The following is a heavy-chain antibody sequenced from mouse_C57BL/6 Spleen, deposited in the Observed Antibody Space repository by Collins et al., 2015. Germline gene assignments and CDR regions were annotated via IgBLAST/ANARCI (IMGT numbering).Heavy chain of an antibody. CDR2: IDPENGDT. D-gene: IGHD1-1*01. CDR3: TRITTVVAHYYAMDY. J-gene: IGHJ4*01. V-gene: IGHV14-4*01. Sequence: EVQLQQSGAELVRPGASVKLSCTASGFNIKDDYMHWVKQRPEQGLEWIGWIDPENGDTEYASKFQGKATITADTSSNTAYLQLSSLTSEDTAVYYCTRITTVVAHYYAMDYWGQGTSVTVSS. CDR1: GFNIKDDY.